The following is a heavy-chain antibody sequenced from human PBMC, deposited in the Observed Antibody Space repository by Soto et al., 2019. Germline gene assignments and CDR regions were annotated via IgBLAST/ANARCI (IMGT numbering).Heavy chain of an antibody. Sequence: TGGSLRLSCAASGFTVSSNYMSWVRQAPGKGLEWVSVIYSGGSTYYADSVKGRFTISRDNSKNTLYLQMNSLRAEDTAVYYCARVWIDNWFDPWGQGTLVTVSS. J-gene: IGHJ5*02. CDR3: ARVWIDNWFDP. CDR2: IYSGGST. CDR1: GFTVSSNY. V-gene: IGHV3-66*01. D-gene: IGHD5-12*01.